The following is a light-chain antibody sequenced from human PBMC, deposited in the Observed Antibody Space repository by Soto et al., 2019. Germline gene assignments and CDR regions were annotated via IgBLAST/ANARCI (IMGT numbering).Light chain of an antibody. CDR2: DAS. Sequence: EIVLTQSPATLSLSPGERATLSCRASQSVSSCLAWYQQKPGQAPSLLIYDASNRATGIPPRFSGSGSGTDSTLTISSLEPEDVAVDYGQQRSNWPYTFGQGTKLEIK. V-gene: IGKV3-11*01. CDR3: QQRSNWPYT. CDR1: QSVSSC. J-gene: IGKJ2*01.